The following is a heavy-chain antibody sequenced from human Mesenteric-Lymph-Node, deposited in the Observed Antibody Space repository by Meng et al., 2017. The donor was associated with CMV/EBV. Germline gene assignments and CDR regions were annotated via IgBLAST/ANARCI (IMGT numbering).Heavy chain of an antibody. V-gene: IGHV3-7*01. Sequence: GESLKISCAASGFTFDDYAMHWVRQAPGKGLEWVANIKEDGSDKYHVDSVKGRFTISRDNAKNSMYLQMNNLRAEDTAVYYCARGMYYYDNSGCYPFDYWGQGTLVTVSS. J-gene: IGHJ4*02. CDR3: ARGMYYYDNSGCYPFDY. CDR1: GFTFDDYA. D-gene: IGHD3-22*01. CDR2: IKEDGSDK.